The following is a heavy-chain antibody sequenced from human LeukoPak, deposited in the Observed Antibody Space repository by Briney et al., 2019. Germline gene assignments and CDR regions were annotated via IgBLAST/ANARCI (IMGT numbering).Heavy chain of an antibody. Sequence: ASVNVSCKASGYTFTSYDINWVRQATGHGLEAGGWMNPNSGNTGYAQKFQGRVTMPRNSTISTADMQLSSLSYEATAVCFCAGGRYYDILSVWANYYYGMDVWGQGTTVTVSS. CDR1: GYTFTSYD. CDR3: AGGRYYDILSVWANYYYGMDV. V-gene: IGHV1-8*01. CDR2: MNPNSGNT. J-gene: IGHJ6*02. D-gene: IGHD3-9*01.